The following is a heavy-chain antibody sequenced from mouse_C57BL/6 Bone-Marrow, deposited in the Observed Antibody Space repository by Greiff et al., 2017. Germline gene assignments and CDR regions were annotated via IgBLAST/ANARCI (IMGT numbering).Heavy chain of an antibody. CDR3: ARGLRRILFDY. D-gene: IGHD2-4*01. CDR1: GYTFTSYW. J-gene: IGHJ2*01. V-gene: IGHV1-55*01. CDR2: IYPGSGST. Sequence: VQLQQSGAELVQPGASVKMSCKASGYTFTSYWITWVKQRPGQGLEWIGDIYPGSGSTNYNEKFKSKATLTVDTSSSTAYMQLSSLTSEDSAVYYCARGLRRILFDYWGQGTTLTVSS.